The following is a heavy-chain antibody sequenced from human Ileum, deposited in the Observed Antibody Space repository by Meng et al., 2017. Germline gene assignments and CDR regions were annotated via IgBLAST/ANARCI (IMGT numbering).Heavy chain of an antibody. CDR1: GFKFQEHA. J-gene: IGHJ6*02. D-gene: IGHD6-25*01. CDR2: IFWDIGSP. CDR3: VKDIRPGGADV. Sequence: SLKISCVASGFKFQEHAMHWVRQAPGKGLEWVAGIFWDIGSPGYADSVEGRFTISRDNVKNSVYLQMNSLRLEDTALYYCVKDIRPGGADVWGQGTTVTVSS. V-gene: IGHV3-9*01.